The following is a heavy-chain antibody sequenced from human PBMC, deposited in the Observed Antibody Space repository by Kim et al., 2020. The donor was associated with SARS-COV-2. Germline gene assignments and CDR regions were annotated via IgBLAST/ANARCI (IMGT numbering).Heavy chain of an antibody. CDR2: IKSKTDGGTT. CDR1: GFTFSNAW. CDR3: TTDLPYYYGSGSYDAFDI. D-gene: IGHD3-10*01. J-gene: IGHJ3*02. Sequence: GSLRLSCAASGFTFSNAWMSWVRQAPGKGLEWVGRIKSKTDGGTTDYAAPVKGRFTISRDDSKNTLYLQMNSLKTEDTAVYYCTTDLPYYYGSGSYDAFDIWGQGTMVTVSS. V-gene: IGHV3-15*01.